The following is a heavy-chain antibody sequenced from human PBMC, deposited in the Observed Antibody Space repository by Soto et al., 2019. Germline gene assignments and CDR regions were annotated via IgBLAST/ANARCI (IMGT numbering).Heavy chain of an antibody. CDR3: ARGNYYESSGYYDY. CDR1: GGSFSSYY. D-gene: IGHD3-22*01. J-gene: IGHJ4*02. CDR2: IYYSGST. Sequence: PSETLSLTCTVSGGSFSSYYWSWIRQPPGKGLEWIGYIYYSGSTNYNPSLKSRVTISVDTSKNQFSLKLSSVTAADTAVYYCARGNYYESSGYYDYWGQGTLVTVSS. V-gene: IGHV4-59*01.